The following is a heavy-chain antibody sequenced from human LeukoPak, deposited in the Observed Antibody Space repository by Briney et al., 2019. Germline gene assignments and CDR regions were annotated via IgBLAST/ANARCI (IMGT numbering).Heavy chain of an antibody. D-gene: IGHD6-13*01. CDR3: ARDRGIAAAGTDYYYYYMDV. J-gene: IGHJ6*03. CDR2: SFHSGST. V-gene: IGHV4-34*12. Sequence: ETLSLTWAVDGGSFSICCWSWIRQYAGKGLEWLGESFHSGSTKYNQYLKSRVSISVDTSKNQLSLKLSYVTAADTAMYYCARDRGIAAAGTDYYYYYMDVWRKGTTVTVSS. CDR1: GGSFSICC.